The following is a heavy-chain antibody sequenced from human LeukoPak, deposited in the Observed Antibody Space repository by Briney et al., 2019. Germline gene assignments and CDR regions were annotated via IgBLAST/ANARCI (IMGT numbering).Heavy chain of an antibody. J-gene: IGHJ4*02. D-gene: IGHD6-19*01. V-gene: IGHV3-30*03. Sequence: GGSLRLSCTASAFAFTNAWMNWFRQAPGKGLEWVAVISPDGSGKSDADSVRGRFIVSRDNSKNTLYLQMNSLRSEDTAVYYCAREIGSSGWAGFFDYWGQGTLVTVSP. CDR1: AFAFTNAW. CDR2: ISPDGSGK. CDR3: AREIGSSGWAGFFDY.